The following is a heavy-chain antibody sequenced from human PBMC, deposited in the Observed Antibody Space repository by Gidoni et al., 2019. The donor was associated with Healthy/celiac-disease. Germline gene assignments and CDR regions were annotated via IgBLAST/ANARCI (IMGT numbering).Heavy chain of an antibody. D-gene: IGHD2-8*02. CDR3: AVVYAYFDY. J-gene: IGHJ4*02. CDR1: GFPFSSFT. CDR2: ISNTGDYM. V-gene: IGHV3-21*06. Sequence: EVQLVESGGGLVKPGGSLRLSCAASGFPFSSFTMNWVRQAPGKGLEWVSSISNTGDYMYYADSVKGRFTISRDNAKNSLYLQMNSLRAEDTAIYHCAVVYAYFDYWGQGSLVTVSS.